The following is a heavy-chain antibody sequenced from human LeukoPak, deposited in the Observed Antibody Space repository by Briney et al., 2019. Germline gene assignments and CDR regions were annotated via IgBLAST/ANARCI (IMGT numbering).Heavy chain of an antibody. CDR2: INHSGST. CDR1: GGSFSGYY. CDR3: ARGAATGYYFDY. Sequence: SETLSLTCAVYGGSFSGYYWSWIRQPPGKGPEWIGEINHSGSTNYNPSLKSRVTISVDTSKNQFSLKLSSVTAADTAVYYCARGAATGYYFDYWGQGTLVTVSS. D-gene: IGHD6-25*01. V-gene: IGHV4-34*01. J-gene: IGHJ4*02.